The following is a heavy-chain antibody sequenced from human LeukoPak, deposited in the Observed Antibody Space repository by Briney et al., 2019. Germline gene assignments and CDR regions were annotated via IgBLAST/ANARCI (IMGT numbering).Heavy chain of an antibody. V-gene: IGHV1-18*01. CDR2: ISAYNGNT. CDR3: ANVDTAMVMYY. J-gene: IGHJ4*02. D-gene: IGHD5-18*01. CDR1: GGTFSSYA. Sequence: ASVKVSCKASGGTFSSYAISWVRQAPGQGLGWMGWISAYNGNTNYAQKLQGRVTMTTDTSTSTAYMELRSLRSDDTAEYYCANVDTAMVMYYWGQGTLVTVSS.